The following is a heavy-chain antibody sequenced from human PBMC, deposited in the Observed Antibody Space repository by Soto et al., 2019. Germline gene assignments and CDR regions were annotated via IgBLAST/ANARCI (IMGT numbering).Heavy chain of an antibody. CDR2: ISYDGSNK. Sequence: QVQLVESGGGVVRPGRSLRLSCAASGFTFSSYAMRWVRQAPGKGLEWVAVISYDGSNKYYADSVKGRFTISRDNSKNTLYLQMNSLRAEDTAVYYCARGRYYDSSGYYWEGTAFDYWGQGTLVTVSS. CDR3: ARGRYYDSSGYYWEGTAFDY. J-gene: IGHJ4*02. CDR1: GFTFSSYA. D-gene: IGHD3-22*01. V-gene: IGHV3-30-3*01.